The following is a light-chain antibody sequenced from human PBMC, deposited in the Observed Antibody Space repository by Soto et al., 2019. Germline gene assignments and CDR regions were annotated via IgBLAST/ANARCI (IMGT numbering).Light chain of an antibody. V-gene: IGKV1-5*03. CDR1: QSISSW. CDR2: KAS. CDR3: QQYNSYPWT. J-gene: IGKJ1*01. Sequence: DIQMTQSPPTLSASVGDRVTITCRASQSISSWLAWYQQKPGKAPKLLIYKASSLESGVPSRFSGSGSGTEFTLTISSLQPDDFATYYCQQYNSYPWTFGQGTKVEIE.